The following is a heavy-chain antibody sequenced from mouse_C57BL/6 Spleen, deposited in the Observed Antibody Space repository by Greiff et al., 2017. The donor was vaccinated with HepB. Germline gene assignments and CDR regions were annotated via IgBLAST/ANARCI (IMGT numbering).Heavy chain of an antibody. CDR2: IDPSDSYT. V-gene: IGHV1-69*01. Sequence: QVQLQQPGAELVMPGASVKLSCKASGYTFTSYWMHWVKQRPGQGLEWIGEIDPSDSYTNYNQKFKGKSTLTVDKSSSTAYMQLSSLTSEDSAVYYCARRHYGSGWYFDVWGTGTTVTVSS. D-gene: IGHD1-1*01. CDR3: ARRHYGSGWYFDV. CDR1: GYTFTSYW. J-gene: IGHJ1*03.